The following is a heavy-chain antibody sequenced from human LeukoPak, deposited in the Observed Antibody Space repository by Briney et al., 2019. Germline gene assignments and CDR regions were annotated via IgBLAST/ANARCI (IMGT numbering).Heavy chain of an antibody. CDR3: ARHRIARPRYSSGCNY. CDR1: GGSISSGDYY. V-gene: IGHV4-30-4*02. Sequence: SETLSLTCTVSGGSISSGDYYWSWIRQPPGKGLEWIGYIYYSGSTYYNPSLKSRVTISVDTSKNQFSLKLSSVTAADTAVYYCARHRIARPRYSSGCNYWGQGTLVTVSS. CDR2: IYYSGST. D-gene: IGHD6-19*01. J-gene: IGHJ4*02.